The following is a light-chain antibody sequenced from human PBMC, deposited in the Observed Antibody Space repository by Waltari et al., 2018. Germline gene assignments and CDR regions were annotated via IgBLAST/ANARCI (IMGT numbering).Light chain of an antibody. J-gene: IGLJ3*02. V-gene: IGLV2-14*03. Sequence: QSALTQPASVSGSPGQSIIISCTGTSSDVGGYNHVSWFLHHPGQAPKLMFHDVNKRPSGVSSRCSGSKSGNTASLTISGLQAEDEAIYYCNSYTSGRTWVFGGGTRLTVL. CDR1: SSDVGGYNH. CDR3: NSYTSGRTWV. CDR2: DVN.